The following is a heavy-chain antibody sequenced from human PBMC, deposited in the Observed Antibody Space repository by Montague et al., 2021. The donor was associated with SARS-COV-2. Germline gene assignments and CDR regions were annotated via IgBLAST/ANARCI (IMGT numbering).Heavy chain of an antibody. J-gene: IGHJ6*02. CDR3: ARGRGTALFRRIYFGMDV. CDR2: INHSGST. Sequence: SETLSLTCAVYGGFFSGYYWSWIRQPPGKGLEWIGEINHSGSTNYNPSLKSRVTISVDTSKNQFSLKLSSVTAADTAVYYCARGRGTALFRRIYFGMDVWGQGTTVTVSS. CDR1: GGFFSGYY. D-gene: IGHD1-1*01. V-gene: IGHV4-34*01.